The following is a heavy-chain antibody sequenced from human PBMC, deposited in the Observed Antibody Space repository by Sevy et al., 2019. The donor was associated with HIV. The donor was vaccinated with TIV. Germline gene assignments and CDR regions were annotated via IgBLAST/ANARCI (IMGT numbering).Heavy chain of an antibody. J-gene: IGHJ3*02. CDR1: GDSVSSNNAA. CDR3: ARLGGSYLFRSNDAIDI. CDR2: TYYRSKWYS. V-gene: IGHV6-1*01. D-gene: IGHD2-15*01. Sequence: SQTLSLTCAISGDSVSSNNAAWNWIRQSPSRGLEWLRRTYYRSKWYSEYAVSVKSRITINPDPSKNQFSRQLRSETPDDTAWYYCARLGGSYLFRSNDAIDIWGQGTMVTVSS.